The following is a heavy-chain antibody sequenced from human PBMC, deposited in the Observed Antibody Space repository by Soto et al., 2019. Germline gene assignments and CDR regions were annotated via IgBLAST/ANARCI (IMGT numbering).Heavy chain of an antibody. CDR2: IKYSGTT. V-gene: IGHV4-39*01. D-gene: IGHD3-10*01. Sequence: SETLSLTCTVSGGSISSSRCHWGWIRQPPGKGLEWIVSIKYSGTTFYNPSLKSRVTISVDTSKNQFSLKLSSVTAADTAVYYCARHPTRWFGETHLGGFDYWGQGTLVTVSS. J-gene: IGHJ4*02. CDR1: GGSISSSRCH. CDR3: ARHPTRWFGETHLGGFDY.